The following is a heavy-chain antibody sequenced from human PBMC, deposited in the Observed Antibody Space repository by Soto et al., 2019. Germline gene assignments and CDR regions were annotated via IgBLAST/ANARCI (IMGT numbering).Heavy chain of an antibody. Sequence: ASVKVSCKASGYTFPSSAIHWVRQAPGQRLEWMGWINAGNGNTKYSQKFQGRVTITRDTSASTAYMELGSLRSEDTAVYYCARDRNAFDIWGQGTMVTVSS. CDR3: ARDRNAFDI. J-gene: IGHJ3*02. CDR1: GYTFPSSA. CDR2: INAGNGNT. V-gene: IGHV1-3*01.